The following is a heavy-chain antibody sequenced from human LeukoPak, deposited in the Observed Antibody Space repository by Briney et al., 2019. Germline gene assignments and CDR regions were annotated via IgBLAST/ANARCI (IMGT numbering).Heavy chain of an antibody. D-gene: IGHD2-2*02. J-gene: IGHJ4*02. CDR1: GFTFSSYS. Sequence: GGSLRLSCAASGFTFSSYSMNWVRQAPGKGLEWVSPISSSSSYIYYADSVKGRFTISRDNAKNSLYLQMNSLRAEDTAVYYCARDPGYCSSTSCYSDYWGQGTLVTVSS. CDR3: ARDPGYCSSTSCYSDY. V-gene: IGHV3-21*01. CDR2: ISSSSSYI.